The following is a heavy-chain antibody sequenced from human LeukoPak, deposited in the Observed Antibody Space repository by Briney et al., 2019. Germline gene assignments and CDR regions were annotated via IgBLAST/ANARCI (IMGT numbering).Heavy chain of an antibody. V-gene: IGHV1-2*02. J-gene: IGHJ5*02. CDR2: INPNSGGT. Sequence: ASVKVSCKASGYTFTGYYMHWVRQAPGQGLEWMGWINPNSGGTNYAQKFQGRVTMTRDTSISTAYMELSRLRSDDTAVYYCARGTRGYSSSSNWFDPWGQGTLVTVSS. CDR3: ARGTRGYSSSSNWFDP. D-gene: IGHD6-6*01. CDR1: GYTFTGYY.